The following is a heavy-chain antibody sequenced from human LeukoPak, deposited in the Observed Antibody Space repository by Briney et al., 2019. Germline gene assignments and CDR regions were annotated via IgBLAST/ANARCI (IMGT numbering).Heavy chain of an antibody. Sequence: GGSLRLSCAASGFTFNSYSMNWVRQAPGKGLEWVSSISSSSSYIYYAGSVKGRFTISRDNAKNSLYLQMNSLRAEDTAVYYCARVGEYQLLPDYWGQGTLVTVSS. CDR1: GFTFNSYS. V-gene: IGHV3-21*01. CDR2: ISSSSSYI. CDR3: ARVGEYQLLPDY. D-gene: IGHD2-2*01. J-gene: IGHJ4*02.